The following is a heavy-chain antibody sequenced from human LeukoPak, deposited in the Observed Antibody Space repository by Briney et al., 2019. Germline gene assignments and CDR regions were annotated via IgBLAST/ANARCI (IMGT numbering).Heavy chain of an antibody. J-gene: IGHJ4*02. D-gene: IGHD7-27*01. CDR2: INSGSSLL. CDR3: AREAYWGSSGKGFDS. CDR1: GFSFNSYS. Sequence: GGSLRLSCAASGFSFNSYSMNWVRQAPGKGLEWVSYINSGSSLLYYADSVKGRFTISRDNAKNSLHLQMNSLRDEDTAVYYCAREAYWGSSGKGFDSWGRGTRVTVSS. V-gene: IGHV3-48*02.